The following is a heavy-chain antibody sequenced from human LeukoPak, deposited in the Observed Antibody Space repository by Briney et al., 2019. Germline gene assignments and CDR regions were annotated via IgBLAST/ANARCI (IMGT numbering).Heavy chain of an antibody. CDR1: GGSISSSSYY. D-gene: IGHD2-15*01. CDR2: IYYSGST. Sequence: SETQSLTCTASGGSISSSSYYWGWIRQPPGKGLEWIGSIYYSGSTYYNPSLKSRVTISVDTSKNQFSLKLSSVTAADTAVYYCARPTGGGGSCFDYWGQGTLVTVSS. CDR3: ARPTGGGGSCFDY. V-gene: IGHV4-39*01. J-gene: IGHJ4*02.